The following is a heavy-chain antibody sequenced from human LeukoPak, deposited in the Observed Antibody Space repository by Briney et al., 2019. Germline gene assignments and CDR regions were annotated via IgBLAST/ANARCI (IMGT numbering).Heavy chain of an antibody. V-gene: IGHV3-21*01. Sequence: GGSLRLSCAASGFTFSSYSMNWVRQAPGKGLEWVSSISSSSYIYYADSVKGRFTISRDNAKNSLYLQMNSLRAEDTAVYYCARDRLDTALDYYYYYYMDVWGKGTTVTVSS. D-gene: IGHD5-18*01. J-gene: IGHJ6*03. CDR2: ISSSSYI. CDR1: GFTFSSYS. CDR3: ARDRLDTALDYYYYYYMDV.